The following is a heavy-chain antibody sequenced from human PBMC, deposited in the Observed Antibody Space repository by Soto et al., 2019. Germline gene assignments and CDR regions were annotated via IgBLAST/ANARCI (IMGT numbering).Heavy chain of an antibody. CDR1: GFTFSNYA. J-gene: IGHJ3*01. CDR3: AKARPSGGYYYVEAFDV. CDR2: VSSTGTSP. Sequence: VGSLRLSCSASGFTFSNYAMSWVRQAPGKGLEWVSGVSSTGTSPYYAGSVQGRFTISRDNSKNMFYLQMKSLRAEDTAIYYCAKARPSGGYYYVEAFDVWGQGTIVRVSS. V-gene: IGHV3-23*01. D-gene: IGHD3-22*01.